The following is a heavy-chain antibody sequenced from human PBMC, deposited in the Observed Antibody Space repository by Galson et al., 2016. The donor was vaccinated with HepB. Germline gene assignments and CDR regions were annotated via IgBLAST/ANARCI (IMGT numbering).Heavy chain of an antibody. CDR2: TYYRSKWYY. J-gene: IGHJ2*01. V-gene: IGHV6-1*01. CDR1: GDSVSSDSAT. Sequence: CAISGDSVSSDSATWNWIRQSPSRGLEWLGRTYYRSKWYYDYAGSVKSRITISPDTSKNDFSLQLTSVTPEDTAVYYCARGSAETMYYFDLWGRGTLVTVSS. D-gene: IGHD3-10*02. CDR3: ARGSAETMYYFDL.